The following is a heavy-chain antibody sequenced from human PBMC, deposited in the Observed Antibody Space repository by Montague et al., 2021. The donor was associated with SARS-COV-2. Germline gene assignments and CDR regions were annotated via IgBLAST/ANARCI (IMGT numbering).Heavy chain of an antibody. D-gene: IGHD3-22*01. J-gene: IGHJ3*02. CDR1: GFTVSDNY. Sequence: SLGLSCAASGFTVSDNYMNWVRQAPGKGLEWVSVIYSGENKYYADSVKGRFTISRDNSKNTLYLQMNSLRADDTAMYYCARDKPGDYDGPGVFDMWGQGTMVTVSS. CDR2: IYSGENK. CDR3: ARDKPGDYDGPGVFDM. V-gene: IGHV3-53*01.